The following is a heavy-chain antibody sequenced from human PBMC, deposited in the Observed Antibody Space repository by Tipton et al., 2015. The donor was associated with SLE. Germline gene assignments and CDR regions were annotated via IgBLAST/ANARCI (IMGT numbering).Heavy chain of an antibody. CDR1: GGSISSSSYY. J-gene: IGHJ4*02. Sequence: TLSLTCTVSGGSISSSSYYWGWIRQPPGKGLEWIGSIYYSGSTYYNRSLKSRVTISVDTSKNQFSLKLSSVTAADTAVYYCARHAAAVAAPDYWGQGTLVTVSS. CDR3: ARHAAAVAAPDY. CDR2: IYYSGST. D-gene: IGHD6-19*01. V-gene: IGHV4-39*07.